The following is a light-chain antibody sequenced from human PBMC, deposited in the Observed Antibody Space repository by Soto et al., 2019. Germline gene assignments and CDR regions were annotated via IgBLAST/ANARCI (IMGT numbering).Light chain of an antibody. CDR1: SSDVGGYNY. CDR3: SSYTRNSTLV. Sequence: QSALTQPASVSGSPGQSITISCTGISSDVGGYNYVSWYQQHPGKAPKLMIYEVSNRPSGVSNRFSGSKSGNTASLTISGLQAEDEADYYCSSYTRNSTLVFGGGTKLTVL. V-gene: IGLV2-14*01. J-gene: IGLJ2*01. CDR2: EVS.